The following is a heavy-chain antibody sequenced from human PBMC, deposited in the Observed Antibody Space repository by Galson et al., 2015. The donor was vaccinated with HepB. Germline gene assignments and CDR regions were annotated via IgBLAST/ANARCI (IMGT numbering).Heavy chain of an antibody. Sequence: LSLTCAVSGGSFSGYYWSWIRQPPGKGLEWIGEINHSGSTNYNPSLKSRVTISVDTSKNQFSLKLSSVTAADTAVYYCARAVLVGATKVDPWGQGTLVTVSS. CDR1: GGSFSGYY. J-gene: IGHJ5*02. CDR3: ARAVLVGATKVDP. CDR2: INHSGST. D-gene: IGHD1-26*01. V-gene: IGHV4-34*01.